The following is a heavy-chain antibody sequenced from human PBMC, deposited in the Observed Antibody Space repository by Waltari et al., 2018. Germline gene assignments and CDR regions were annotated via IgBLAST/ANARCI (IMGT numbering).Heavy chain of an antibody. J-gene: IGHJ4*02. D-gene: IGHD3-22*01. Sequence: QVQLVQSGAEVKKPGSSVQVSCKASGGTFSSYAISWASQAPGQGLGWLGGFIPSCGTANSAQKVQGRVTITADKSTGTAYMELSSLGSEDTAVYYCARGGVVTTYYFDYWGQGTLVTVSS. V-gene: IGHV1-69*14. CDR2: FIPSCGTA. CDR3: ARGGVVTTYYFDY. CDR1: GGTFSSYA.